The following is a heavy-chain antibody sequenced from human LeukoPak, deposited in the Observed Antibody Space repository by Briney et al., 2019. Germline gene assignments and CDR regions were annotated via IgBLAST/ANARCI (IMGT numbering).Heavy chain of an antibody. CDR1: GFTFSSYS. Sequence: GGSLRLSCAASGFTFSSYSMNWVRQAPGKGLEWVSYISSTSSYIYYADSVKGRFTIPRDNAKNSLYLQMNSLRVEDTAVYYCARDPGYSSEGGPWGQGTLVTVSS. V-gene: IGHV3-21*01. D-gene: IGHD6-25*01. CDR2: ISSTSSYI. J-gene: IGHJ5*02. CDR3: ARDPGYSSEGGP.